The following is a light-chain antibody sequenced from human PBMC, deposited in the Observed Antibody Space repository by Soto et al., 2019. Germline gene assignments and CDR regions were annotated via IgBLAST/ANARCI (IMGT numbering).Light chain of an antibody. Sequence: QSVLTQPPSASGSPGQSVTISCTGTSSDVGGYNYVSWYQQHPGKAPKLMIYVVTRRPSGVPDRFSGSKSGNTASLTVSGLQAEDEADYYCSSFAGSNRVVFGGGTKLTVL. CDR1: SSDVGGYNY. J-gene: IGLJ2*01. CDR2: VVT. CDR3: SSFAGSNRVV. V-gene: IGLV2-8*01.